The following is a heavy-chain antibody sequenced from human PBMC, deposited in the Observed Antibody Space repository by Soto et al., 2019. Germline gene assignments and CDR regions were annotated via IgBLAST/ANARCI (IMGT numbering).Heavy chain of an antibody. V-gene: IGHV4-59*08. J-gene: IGHJ4*02. CDR1: GGSISSYY. D-gene: IGHD3-10*01. CDR3: AGHPEADYYGSGSYYYFDY. Sequence: QVQLQESGPGLVKPSETLSLTCTVSGGSISSYYWSWIRQPPGKGLEWIGYIYYSGSTNYNTSLKGRVTISVDTSENKFSLKLSSVTAADTGVYYCAGHPEADYYGSGSYYYFDYWGQGTLVTVSS. CDR2: IYYSGST.